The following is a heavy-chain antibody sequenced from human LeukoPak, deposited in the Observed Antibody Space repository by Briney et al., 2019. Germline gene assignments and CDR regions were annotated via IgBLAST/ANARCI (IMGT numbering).Heavy chain of an antibody. J-gene: IGHJ6*02. D-gene: IGHD3-16*01. CDR3: ARGGGLDV. CDR1: GFTFSGYW. Sequence: GGSLRLSSAASGFTFSGYWMNWARQAPGKGLEWVASINHNGNVNYYVDSVKGRFIISRDNAKNSLYLQMSNLRAEDTAVYFCARGGGLDVWGQGATVTVSS. CDR2: INHNGNVN. V-gene: IGHV3-7*03.